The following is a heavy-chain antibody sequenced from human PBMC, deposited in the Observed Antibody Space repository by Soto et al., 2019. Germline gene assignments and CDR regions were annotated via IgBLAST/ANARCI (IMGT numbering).Heavy chain of an antibody. CDR1: GFTFSSYW. V-gene: IGHV3-7*05. J-gene: IGHJ5*02. CDR3: ARDAGFGELLPNWFDP. D-gene: IGHD3-10*01. CDR2: IKQDGSEK. Sequence: GGSLRLSCAASGFTFSSYWMSWVRQAPGKGLEWVANIKQDGSEKYYVDSVKGRFTISRDNAKNSLYLQMNSLRAEDTAVYYCARDAGFGELLPNWFDPWGQGTLVTVSS.